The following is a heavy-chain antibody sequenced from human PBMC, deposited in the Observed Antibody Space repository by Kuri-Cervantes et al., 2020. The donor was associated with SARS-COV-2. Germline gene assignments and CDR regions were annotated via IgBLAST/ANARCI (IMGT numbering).Heavy chain of an antibody. J-gene: IGHJ4*02. D-gene: IGHD6-19*01. Sequence: GESLKIYCAASGFTFDDYAMSWVRQAPGKGLEWVSVIYSGGSSTYYADSVKGRFTISRDNSKNTLYLQMNSLRAEDTAVYYCAKEQGYGYSSGWYREIDYWGQGTLVTVSS. CDR3: AKEQGYGYSSGWYREIDY. V-gene: IGHV3-23*03. CDR1: GFTFDDYA. CDR2: IYSGGSST.